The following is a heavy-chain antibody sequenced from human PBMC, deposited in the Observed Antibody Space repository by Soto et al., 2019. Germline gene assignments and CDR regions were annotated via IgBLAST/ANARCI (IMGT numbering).Heavy chain of an antibody. CDR2: ISGSGGST. CDR1: GFSVSSYA. J-gene: IGHJ4*02. Sequence: XGGSLRLSCAASGFSVSSYAMSWVRQAPGKGLEWVSAISGSGGSTYYADSVKGRFTISRDNSKNTLYLQMNSLRAEDTAVYYCAILVTIRGYSSSWLDSYWGQGTLVTVSS. CDR3: AILVTIRGYSSSWLDSY. D-gene: IGHD6-13*01. V-gene: IGHV3-23*01.